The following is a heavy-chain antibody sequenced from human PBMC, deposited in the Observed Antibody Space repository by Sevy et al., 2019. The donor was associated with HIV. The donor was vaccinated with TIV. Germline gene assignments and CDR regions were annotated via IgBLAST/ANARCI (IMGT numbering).Heavy chain of an antibody. CDR3: AGFEYGDYTNLFDP. V-gene: IGHV4-34*01. Sequence: SETLSLTCAVYSGSFSAYYWSWIRQPPGKGLEWIGEINHSGSTNYNPSLNSRVTISVVTSKNQFSLKLTSVTAADTAVYYCAGFEYGDYTNLFDPWGQGTLVTVSS. CDR1: SGSFSAYY. D-gene: IGHD4-17*01. J-gene: IGHJ5*02. CDR2: INHSGST.